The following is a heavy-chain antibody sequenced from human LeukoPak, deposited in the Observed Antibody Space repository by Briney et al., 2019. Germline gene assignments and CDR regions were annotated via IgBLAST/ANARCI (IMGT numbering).Heavy chain of an antibody. J-gene: IGHJ4*02. CDR3: ASGTPSYYTLTGSYSGGFYFFDY. CDR1: GGSSSGYY. V-gene: IGHV4-34*01. D-gene: IGHD3-9*01. CDR2: INQRGSA. Sequence: SETLSLTCAVCGGSSSGYYCSCVRAPAGKGLEWSGEINQRGSAKYNPSLKSRVPISLYTSENQFSLELTSVTAADTHVYYCASGTPSYYTLTGSYSGGFYFFDYWGQGTRVTVSS.